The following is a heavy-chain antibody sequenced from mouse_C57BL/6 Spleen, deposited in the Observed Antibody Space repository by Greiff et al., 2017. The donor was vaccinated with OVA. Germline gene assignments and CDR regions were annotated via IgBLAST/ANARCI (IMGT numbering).Heavy chain of an antibody. V-gene: IGHV2-2*01. J-gene: IGHJ4*01. CDR2: IWSGGST. CDR3: ASKCITTVVAPYAMDY. D-gene: IGHD1-1*01. Sequence: QVQLKQSGPGLVQPSQSLSITCTVSGFSLTSYGVHWVRQSPGKGLEWLGVIWSGGSTDYNAAFISRLSISKDNSKSQVFFKMNSLQADDTAIYYCASKCITTVVAPYAMDYWGQGTSVTVSS. CDR1: GFSLTSYG.